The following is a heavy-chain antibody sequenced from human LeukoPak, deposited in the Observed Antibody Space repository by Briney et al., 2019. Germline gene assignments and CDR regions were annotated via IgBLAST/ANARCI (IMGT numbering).Heavy chain of an antibody. CDR3: ARGREMATNYYFDY. Sequence: ASVKVSCKSSGGTFSSYAIIWVRQAPGQGLEWMGGIIPIFGTANYAQKFQGRVTITADESTSTAYMELGSLRSEDTAVYYCARGREMATNYYFDYWGQGTLVTVSS. CDR2: IIPIFGTA. J-gene: IGHJ4*02. V-gene: IGHV1-69*13. CDR1: GGTFSSYA. D-gene: IGHD5-24*01.